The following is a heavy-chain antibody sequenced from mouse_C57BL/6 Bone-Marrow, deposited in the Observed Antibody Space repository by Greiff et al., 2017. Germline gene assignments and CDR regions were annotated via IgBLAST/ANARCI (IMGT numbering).Heavy chain of an antibody. Sequence: QVQLEESGAGLVRPGTSVKVSCKASGYAFTDYWIEWVKQRPGQGLEWIGVINPGSGGTNNKEEFKGKGTLTAEKSSSTAYMQLSSLTSEDSAVYFCARSKSCDSAFAYWGQGTLVTVSA. CDR2: INPGSGGT. CDR1: GYAFTDYW. D-gene: IGHD2-13*01. V-gene: IGHV1-54*01. J-gene: IGHJ3*01. CDR3: ARSKSCDSAFAY.